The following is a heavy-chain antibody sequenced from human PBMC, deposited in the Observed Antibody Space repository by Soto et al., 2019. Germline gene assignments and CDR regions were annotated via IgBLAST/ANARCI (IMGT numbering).Heavy chain of an antibody. CDR2: IIPMVGTG. CDR1: GGTFSRHA. J-gene: IGHJ4*02. D-gene: IGHD3-22*01. CDR3: ARGWGYDSTDYYYAY. Sequence: QVQLVQSGAEVRQPGSSVKVSCKASGGTFSRHAISWVRQAPGQGLEWMGGIIPMVGTGNHAQKFQGRVTITADESTSTAYMELSRLRSEDTAVYYCARGWGYDSTDYYYAYWGQGTLVIVSS. V-gene: IGHV1-69*01.